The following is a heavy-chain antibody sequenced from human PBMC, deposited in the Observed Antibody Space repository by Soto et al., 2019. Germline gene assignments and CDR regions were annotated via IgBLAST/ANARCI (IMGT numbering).Heavy chain of an antibody. CDR3: ARGQDYDFWSGPNWFDP. CDR1: GGSISSYY. CDR2: IYYSGST. J-gene: IGHJ5*02. Sequence: SETLSLTCTVSGGSISSYYWSWIRQPPGKGLEWIGYIYYSGSTNYNPSLKSRVTISVDTSKNQFSLKLSSVTAADTAVYYCARGQDYDFWSGPNWFDPWGQGTLVTVSS. V-gene: IGHV4-59*01. D-gene: IGHD3-3*01.